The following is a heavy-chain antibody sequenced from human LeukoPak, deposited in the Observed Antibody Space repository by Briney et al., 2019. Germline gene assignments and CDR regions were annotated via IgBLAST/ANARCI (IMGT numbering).Heavy chain of an antibody. CDR3: ARVRSRKDYYGSGGLFDY. D-gene: IGHD3-10*01. CDR2: IYYSGST. CDR1: GGSVSSGSYY. Sequence: PSETLSLTCTVSGGSVSSGSYYWSWIRQPPGKGLEWIGYIYYSGSTNYNPSLKSRVTISVDTSKNQFSLKLSSVTAADTAVYYCARVRSRKDYYGSGGLFDYWGQGTLVTVSS. V-gene: IGHV4-61*01. J-gene: IGHJ4*02.